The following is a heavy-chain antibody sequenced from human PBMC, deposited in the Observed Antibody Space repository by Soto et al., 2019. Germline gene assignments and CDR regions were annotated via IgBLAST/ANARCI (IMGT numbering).Heavy chain of an antibody. V-gene: IGHV3-53*01. D-gene: IGHD2-21*01. CDR2: IYSGESK. J-gene: IGHJ4*02. Sequence: GGSLRLSCAASGFTVSSNYMSWVRQAPGKVLEWVSVIYSGESKLYADSVKGRFTISRDNFKNTLYLQMDRLRAEDTAVYFCAKGLALMADHWGQGTPVNVSS. CDR1: GFTVSSNY. CDR3: AKGLALMADH.